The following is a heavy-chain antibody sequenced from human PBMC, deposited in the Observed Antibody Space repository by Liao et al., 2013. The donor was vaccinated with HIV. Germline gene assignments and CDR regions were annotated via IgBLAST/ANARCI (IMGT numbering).Heavy chain of an antibody. CDR3: ARGPXELLLHYYYYMDV. CDR2: INHGGST. V-gene: IGHV4-34*01. CDR1: GGSFSGYY. J-gene: IGHJ6*03. D-gene: IGHD2/OR15-2a*01. Sequence: QVQLQQWGAGLLNPSETLSLTCAVYGGSFSGYYWSWIRQPPGKGLEWIGEINHGGSTNYNPSLKSRVTISVDTSKNQFSLKLSSVTAADTAVYYCARGPXELLLHYYYYMDVWGKGTTVTVSS.